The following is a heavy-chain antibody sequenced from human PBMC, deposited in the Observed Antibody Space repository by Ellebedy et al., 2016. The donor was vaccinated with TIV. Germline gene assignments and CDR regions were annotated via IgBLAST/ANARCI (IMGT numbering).Heavy chain of an antibody. CDR1: GGTFSNYA. D-gene: IGHD4-23*01. Sequence: AASVKVSCKASGGTFSNYAISWVRQAPGQGLEWMGVIIPLLGIPNYAQKFQGRVTITADKSTSTVYMELRSLRSEDTAGYYCARALYGGNSGAPFDSWGQGTLVTVSS. J-gene: IGHJ5*01. CDR3: ARALYGGNSGAPFDS. CDR2: IIPLLGIP. V-gene: IGHV1-69*10.